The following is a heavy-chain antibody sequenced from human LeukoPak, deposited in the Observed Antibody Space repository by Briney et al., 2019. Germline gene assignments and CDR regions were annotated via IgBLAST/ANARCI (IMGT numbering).Heavy chain of an antibody. Sequence: SETLSLTCTVSGGSISSSSDYWGWIRQPPGKGLEWIGSIYYSGSTYYNPSLKSRVAISVDTSKNQFSLKLSSVTAADTAVYYCARHQKSRYDSSGYHYWGQGTLVTVSS. D-gene: IGHD3-22*01. V-gene: IGHV4-39*01. CDR2: IYYSGST. J-gene: IGHJ4*02. CDR1: GGSISSSSDY. CDR3: ARHQKSRYDSSGYHY.